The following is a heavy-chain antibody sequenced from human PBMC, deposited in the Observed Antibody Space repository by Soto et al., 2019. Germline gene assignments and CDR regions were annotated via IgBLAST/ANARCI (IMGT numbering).Heavy chain of an antibody. Sequence: EVQLVESGGGWVQPGGSLRLSCAASGFTFSSYWMSWVRQAPGKGLEWVANIKEDGRQKYYVASVKGRFTISRDNAKNSRYLQMNSLRAEDTAVYYCARDVDYGDYCLDYWGQGALVTVSS. CDR1: GFTFSSYW. V-gene: IGHV3-7*04. D-gene: IGHD4-17*01. J-gene: IGHJ4*02. CDR3: ARDVDYGDYCLDY. CDR2: IKEDGRQK.